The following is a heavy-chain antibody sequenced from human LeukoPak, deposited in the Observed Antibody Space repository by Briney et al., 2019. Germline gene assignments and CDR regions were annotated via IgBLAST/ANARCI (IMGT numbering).Heavy chain of an antibody. J-gene: IGHJ4*02. V-gene: IGHV3-7*01. Sequence: GGSLRLSCAASGFTFSSYWMSWVRQASGKGLEWVANIKQDGSEKYYVDSVKGRFTISRDNAKNSLYLQMNSLRAEDTAVYYCARSQLRFLEWFLYYFDYWGQGTLVTVSS. CDR3: ARSQLRFLEWFLYYFDY. D-gene: IGHD3-3*01. CDR1: GFTFSSYW. CDR2: IKQDGSEK.